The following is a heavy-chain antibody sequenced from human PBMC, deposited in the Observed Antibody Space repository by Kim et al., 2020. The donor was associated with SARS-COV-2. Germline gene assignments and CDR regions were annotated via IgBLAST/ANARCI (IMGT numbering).Heavy chain of an antibody. V-gene: IGHV1-46*01. CDR3: ARALIAVWKGMDV. D-gene: IGHD3-16*01. Sequence: YAQKFQGRVTMTRDTSTSTVYMELSSLRSEDTAVYYCARALIAVWKGMDVWGQGTTVTVSS. J-gene: IGHJ6*02.